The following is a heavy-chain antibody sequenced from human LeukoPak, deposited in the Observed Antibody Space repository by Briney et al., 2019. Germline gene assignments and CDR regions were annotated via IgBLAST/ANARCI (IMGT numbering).Heavy chain of an antibody. CDR3: AKVAKYYYGPETYYFFEQ. V-gene: IGHV3-7*01. J-gene: IGHJ4*02. D-gene: IGHD3-10*01. CDR1: GFIFSTSW. CDR2: INLDGSEK. Sequence: PGGSLRLSCTASGFIFSTSWMTWVRQAPGKGLEWVANINLDGSEKYYVDSVKGRFTISRDYAKNSLYLQMNSLRVEDTAVYYCAKVAKYYYGPETYYFFEQWGQGTPVTASS.